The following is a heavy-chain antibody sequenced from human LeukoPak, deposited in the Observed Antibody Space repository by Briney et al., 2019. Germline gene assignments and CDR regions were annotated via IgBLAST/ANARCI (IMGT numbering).Heavy chain of an antibody. CDR3: ARASIAARRSYYGMDV. D-gene: IGHD6-6*01. J-gene: IGHJ6*02. CDR1: GGTFSSYA. V-gene: IGHV1-69*13. Sequence: ASVKVSCKASGGTFSSYAISWVRQAPGQGLEWMGGIIPIFGTANYAQKFQGRVTITADESTSTAYMELSSLRSEDTAVYYCARASIAARRSYYGMDVWGQGTTVTVSS. CDR2: IIPIFGTA.